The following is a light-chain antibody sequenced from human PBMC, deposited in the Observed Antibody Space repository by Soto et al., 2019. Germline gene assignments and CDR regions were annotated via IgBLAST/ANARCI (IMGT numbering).Light chain of an antibody. V-gene: IGKV1-5*03. Sequence: QMTQSPSTLSPSVGDRVSLTCRASQTIFSWLAWYQQKPGKAPKLLSYKASRLEGGVPSRYRGSGSGTEFTLTISGLKPDVFATYYCQQYNSYPYSFGQGTKVDIK. J-gene: IGKJ2*03. CDR1: QTIFSW. CDR2: KAS. CDR3: QQYNSYPYS.